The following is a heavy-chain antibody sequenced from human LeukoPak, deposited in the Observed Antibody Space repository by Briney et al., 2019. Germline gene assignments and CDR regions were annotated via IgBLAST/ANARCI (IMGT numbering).Heavy chain of an antibody. J-gene: IGHJ4*02. D-gene: IGHD3-22*01. CDR3: AKPPLYYDSGAYYLDY. Sequence: GGSLRLSCAASGFTFSSYAMSWVRQAPGKGLEWVSAISGSGGSTYYADSVKGRFTISRDNSKNTLYLQMNSLRAEDTAVYYCAKPPLYYDSGAYYLDYWGQGTLVTVSS. V-gene: IGHV3-23*01. CDR1: GFTFSSYA. CDR2: ISGSGGST.